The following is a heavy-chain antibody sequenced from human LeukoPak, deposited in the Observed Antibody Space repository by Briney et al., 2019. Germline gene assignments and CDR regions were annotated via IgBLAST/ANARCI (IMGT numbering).Heavy chain of an antibody. CDR1: GFTFSIYE. CDR2: ISSSGSTI. V-gene: IGHV3-48*03. J-gene: IGHJ4*02. D-gene: IGHD5-24*01. Sequence: GGSLRLSCVASGFTFSIYEMNWVRQAPGKGLEWVSYISSSGSTIYYADSVKGRFTISRDNAKNSLYLQMNSLRAEDTAVYYCAVATIKDYFDYWGQGTLVTVSS. CDR3: AVATIKDYFDY.